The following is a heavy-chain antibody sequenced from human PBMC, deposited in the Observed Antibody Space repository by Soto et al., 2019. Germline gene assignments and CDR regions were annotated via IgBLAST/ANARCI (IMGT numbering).Heavy chain of an antibody. J-gene: IGHJ4*02. V-gene: IGHV3-9*01. CDR2: ISWNSDNI. Sequence: EVQLVESGGGLVQPGRSLRLSCAASGFTFDDYAMHWVRQAPGKGLEWVSGISWNSDNIGYADSVKGRFTISRDNAKNSLFLQMKSLRAEDTALYYCAKRDWNDHYFDYCGQGTLVTVSS. D-gene: IGHD1-1*01. CDR3: AKRDWNDHYFDY. CDR1: GFTFDDYA.